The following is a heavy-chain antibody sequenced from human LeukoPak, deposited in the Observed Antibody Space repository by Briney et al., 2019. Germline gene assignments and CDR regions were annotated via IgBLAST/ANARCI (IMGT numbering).Heavy chain of an antibody. V-gene: IGHV3-7*01. J-gene: IGHJ4*02. D-gene: IGHD6-19*01. CDR1: GFTFSCYW. Sequence: PGGSLRLSCVASGFTFSCYWMTWVRQAPGKGLEWLANIKEDGSIQYYLDSVRGRFTISRDNAKTSVYLQLNSLRADDTAVYYCARDVWTGVAVSDYWGQGTLVTVSS. CDR3: ARDVWTGVAVSDY. CDR2: IKEDGSIQ.